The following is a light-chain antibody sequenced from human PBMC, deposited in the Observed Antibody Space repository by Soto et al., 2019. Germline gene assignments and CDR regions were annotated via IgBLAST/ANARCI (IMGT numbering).Light chain of an antibody. CDR1: QSVSSSY. CDR3: QQYNNWPPVT. Sequence: TRSPAPWPFPPGARGPPSGRPRQSVSSSYLAWYQQKPGQAPRLLIYGASTRATGIPARFSGSGSGTEFTLTISSLQSEDFAVYYCQQYNNWPPVTFGPGTKVDIK. J-gene: IGKJ3*01. CDR2: GAS. V-gene: IGKV3-15*01.